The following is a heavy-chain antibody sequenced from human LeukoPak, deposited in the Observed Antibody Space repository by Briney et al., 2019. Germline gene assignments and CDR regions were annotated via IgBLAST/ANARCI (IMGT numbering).Heavy chain of an antibody. CDR2: SYHSGST. J-gene: IGHJ3*02. CDR1: GYSISSGYY. Sequence: SETLSLTCTVSGYSISSGYYWGWIRQPPGKGLEWIGSSYHSGSTYYNPSLKSRVTISVDTSKNQFSLKLSSVTAADTAVYYCARRPEYYYDSSGYYGGAFDIWGQGTMVTVSS. CDR3: ARRPEYYYDSSGYYGGAFDI. D-gene: IGHD3-22*01. V-gene: IGHV4-38-2*02.